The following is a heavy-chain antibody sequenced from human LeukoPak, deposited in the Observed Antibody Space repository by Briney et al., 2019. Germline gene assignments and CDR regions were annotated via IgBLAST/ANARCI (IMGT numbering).Heavy chain of an antibody. V-gene: IGHV4-30-4*08. D-gene: IGHD3-10*01. J-gene: IGHJ3*02. CDR1: GGSFSGYY. CDR2: IYYSGST. CDR3: ARGTYYYGFDI. Sequence: SETLSLTCAVYGGSFSGYYWSWIRQPPGKGLEWIGYIYYSGSTFYNPSLRSRVSISVDTSKNQFSLKLSSVTAADTAVYYCARGTYYYGFDIWGQGTMVTVSS.